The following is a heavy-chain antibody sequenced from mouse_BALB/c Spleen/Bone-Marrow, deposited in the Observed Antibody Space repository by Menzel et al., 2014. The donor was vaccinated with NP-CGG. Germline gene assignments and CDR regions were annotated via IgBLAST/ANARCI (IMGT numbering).Heavy chain of an antibody. CDR1: GYSFTGYF. J-gene: IGHJ2*02. V-gene: IGHV1-20*02. Sequence: VQLQQSGPELVKPGASVKISCKASGYSFTGYFMNWVMQSHGKSLEWIGRINPYNGDTFYNQKFKGKAILTVDKSSSTAHMGLRSLASEDSAVYYCARGDYRFDEGYFDCWGQGTSLTVPS. D-gene: IGHD2-14*01. CDR2: INPYNGDT. CDR3: ARGDYRFDEGYFDC.